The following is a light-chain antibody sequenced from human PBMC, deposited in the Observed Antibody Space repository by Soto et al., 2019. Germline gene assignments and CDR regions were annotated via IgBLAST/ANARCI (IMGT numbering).Light chain of an antibody. V-gene: IGKV1-33*01. CDR1: QDISNY. CDR3: QQYDNLPLP. J-gene: IGKJ4*01. CDR2: DAS. Sequence: DIQMTQSPSSLSASVGDRVTITCQASQDISNYLNWYQQKPGKAPKLLIYDASNLETGVPSRFSGSGSRTDFTLTISSVELKDIATYYCQQYDNLPLPFGGGTKVEIK.